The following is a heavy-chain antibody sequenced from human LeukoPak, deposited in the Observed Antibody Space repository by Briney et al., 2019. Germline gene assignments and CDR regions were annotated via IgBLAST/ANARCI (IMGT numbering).Heavy chain of an antibody. CDR1: GYTFSGYG. V-gene: IGHV3-30*18. D-gene: IGHD2-15*01. CDR3: AKDSPDCSGGSCYPGYFDY. Sequence: PGRSLRLSCAASGYTFSGYGMHWVRQAPGKGLEWVAVISYDGSNKYYADSVKGRFTISRDNSKNTLYLQMNSLRAEDTAVYYCAKDSPDCSGGSCYPGYFDYWGQGTLVTVSS. CDR2: ISYDGSNK. J-gene: IGHJ4*02.